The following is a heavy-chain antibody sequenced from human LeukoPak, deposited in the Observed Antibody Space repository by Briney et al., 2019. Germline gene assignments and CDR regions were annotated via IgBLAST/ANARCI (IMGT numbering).Heavy chain of an antibody. CDR1: GNSISSYY. J-gene: IGHJ4*02. Sequence: PSETLSLTCTVSGNSISSYYWSWIRQPAGKGLEWIGRIYTSGSTNYNPSLKSRVTMSVDTSKNQFSLNLSSVTAADTAFYYCARETTGLARYFDFWGQGTLVSVSS. D-gene: IGHD4-11*01. CDR2: IYTSGST. CDR3: ARETTGLARYFDF. V-gene: IGHV4-4*07.